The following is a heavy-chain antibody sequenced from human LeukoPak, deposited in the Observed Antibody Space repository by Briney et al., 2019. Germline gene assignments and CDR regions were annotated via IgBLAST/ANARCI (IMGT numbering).Heavy chain of an antibody. D-gene: IGHD6-13*01. CDR2: ISYDGSNK. J-gene: IGHJ4*02. Sequence: GGSLRLSCAASGFTFSSYAMHWVRQAPGKGLEWVAVISYDGSNKYYADSVKGRFTISRDNSKNTLYLQMNSLKTEDTAVYYCTTVRQQLPTFDYWGQGTLVTVSS. CDR3: TTVRQQLPTFDY. V-gene: IGHV3-30-3*01. CDR1: GFTFSSYA.